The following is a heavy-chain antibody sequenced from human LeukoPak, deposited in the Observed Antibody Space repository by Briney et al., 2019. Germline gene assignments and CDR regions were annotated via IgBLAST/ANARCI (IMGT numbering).Heavy chain of an antibody. CDR1: GASINSGDNY. Sequence: PSQTLSLTCTVSGASINSGDNYWSWIRQPPGKGLEWIGYIYYSGSTYYNPSLKSRVTISVDRSKNQFSLKLSSVTAADTAVYYCARSYDSSGSGFDYWGQGTLVTVSS. CDR2: IYYSGST. CDR3: ARSYDSSGSGFDY. J-gene: IGHJ4*02. V-gene: IGHV4-30-2*01. D-gene: IGHD3-22*01.